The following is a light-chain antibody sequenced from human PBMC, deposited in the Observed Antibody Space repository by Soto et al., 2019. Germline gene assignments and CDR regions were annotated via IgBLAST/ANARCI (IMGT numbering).Light chain of an antibody. V-gene: IGKV1-5*01. CDR3: QQYNSYLTWT. CDR2: DAS. CDR1: QSISSW. Sequence: DMQITHSPSTLSASVGDRVTITCRASQSISSWLAWYQQKPGKAPKLLIYDASSLESGVPSRFSGSGSGTEFTLTISSLQPDDFATYYCQQYNSYLTWTFGQGTKVDIK. J-gene: IGKJ1*01.